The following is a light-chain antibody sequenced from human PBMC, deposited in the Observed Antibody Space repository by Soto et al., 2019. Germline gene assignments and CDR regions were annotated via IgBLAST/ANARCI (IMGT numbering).Light chain of an antibody. CDR1: SSDVGAYNY. J-gene: IGLJ3*02. CDR3: CSYARSYSWV. CDR2: DVS. Sequence: QSALTQPRSVSGSPGQSVTISRTGTSSDVGAYNYVSWYQHHPGKAPKVMIYDVSERPSGVPDRFSGSKSDNKASLTISGLQAEDEADYYSCSYARSYSWVFGGGTKLTVL. V-gene: IGLV2-11*01.